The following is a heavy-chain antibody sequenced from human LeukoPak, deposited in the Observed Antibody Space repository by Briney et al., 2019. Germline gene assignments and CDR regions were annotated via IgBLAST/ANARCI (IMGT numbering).Heavy chain of an antibody. D-gene: IGHD2-2*01. CDR1: GFTFSSYA. CDR2: ISGSGGST. Sequence: PGGSLRLSCAASGFTFSSYAMSWVRQAPGKGLEWVSAISGSGGSTYYADSVKGRFTISRDNSKNTLYLQMNSLRAEDTAVYYCAKSGGPVVVPAAIGYWGQGTLVTVSS. J-gene: IGHJ4*02. V-gene: IGHV3-23*01. CDR3: AKSGGPVVVPAAIGY.